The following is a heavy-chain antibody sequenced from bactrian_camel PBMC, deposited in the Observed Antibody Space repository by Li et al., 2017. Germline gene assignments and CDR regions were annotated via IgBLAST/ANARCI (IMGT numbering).Heavy chain of an antibody. J-gene: IGHJ7*01. CDR2: INSGGGIT. Sequence: VQLVESGGGLVQPGGSLRLSCAASGFTFSSSWMFWARQAPGKGLEWVSGINSGGGITAYADSVKGRFTISKDNAENTLYLQMNSLQHADAAVYYCAADVRPLYSDLGGIYYGMDYWGKGTQVTVS. CDR1: GFTFSSSW. V-gene: IGHV3S1*01. D-gene: IGHD4*01.